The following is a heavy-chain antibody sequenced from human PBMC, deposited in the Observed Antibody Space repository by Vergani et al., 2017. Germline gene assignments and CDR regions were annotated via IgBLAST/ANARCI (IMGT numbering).Heavy chain of an antibody. J-gene: IGHJ4*02. CDR1: GYSYNSYW. CDR2: MYPGDSDA. CDR3: GRLRGASCAVTTCYVDY. Sequence: EVRLVQSGAEVKKPGESLKISFQASGYSYNSYWIAWLRQKPGKGLEWMGVMYPGDSDATYSPPFQGHVTMSSDRITTASLQWNSLKASDTATYYCGRLRGASCAVTTCYVDYWGQGTLVTVSS. V-gene: IGHV5-51*06. D-gene: IGHD3-10*01.